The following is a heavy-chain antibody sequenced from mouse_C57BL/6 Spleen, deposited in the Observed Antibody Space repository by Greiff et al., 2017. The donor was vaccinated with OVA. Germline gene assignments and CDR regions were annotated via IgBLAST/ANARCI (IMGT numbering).Heavy chain of an antibody. CDR1: GFTFSSYA. CDR3: AREGRGSSFFDY. V-gene: IGHV5-4*01. CDR2: ISDGGSYT. J-gene: IGHJ2*01. D-gene: IGHD1-1*01. Sequence: EVHLVESGGGLVKPGGSLKLSCAASGFTFSSYAMSWVRQTPETRLEWVATISDGGSYTYYPDNVQGRFTISRDNAKKNLYLQMSHLKSEDTAMYYCAREGRGSSFFDYWGQGTTLTVSS.